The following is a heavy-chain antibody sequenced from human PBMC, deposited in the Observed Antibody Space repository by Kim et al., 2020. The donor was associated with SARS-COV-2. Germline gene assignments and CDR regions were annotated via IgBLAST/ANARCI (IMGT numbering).Heavy chain of an antibody. D-gene: IGHD2-2*01. Sequence: LKGRVTISVDTSKNQFSLKLSSVTAADTAVYYCARPHCSSTSCYVGWFDPWGQGTLVTVSS. V-gene: IGHV4-39*01. CDR3: ARPHCSSTSCYVGWFDP. J-gene: IGHJ5*02.